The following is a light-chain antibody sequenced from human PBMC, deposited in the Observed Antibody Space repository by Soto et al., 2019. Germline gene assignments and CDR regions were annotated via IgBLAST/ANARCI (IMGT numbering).Light chain of an antibody. V-gene: IGKV3-11*01. Sequence: DIVLTQSPCTLSLSPGERATLYCRASQSVSSSYLAWYQQKPGQAPRLLIYDASNRATGIPARFSGSGSGTDFTLTISSLQSEDCAVYSCQHYNHWPLTFGGGTKVDVK. CDR1: QSVSSSY. CDR2: DAS. J-gene: IGKJ4*01. CDR3: QHYNHWPLT.